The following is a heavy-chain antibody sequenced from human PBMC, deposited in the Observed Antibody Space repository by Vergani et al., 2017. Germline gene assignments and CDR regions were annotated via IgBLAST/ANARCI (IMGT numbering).Heavy chain of an antibody. CDR3: ARQVAPTPEAVAPVVPAPYYMDV. V-gene: IGHV4-34*01. CDR2: INHSGST. J-gene: IGHJ6*03. CDR1: GGSFSGYY. Sequence: QVQLQQWGAGLLKPSETLSLTCAVYGGSFSGYYWSWIRQPPGKGLEWIGEINHSGSTNYNPSLKSRVTISVDTSKNQFSLKLSSVTAADTAVYYCARQVAPTPEAVAPVVPAPYYMDVWGKGTTVTVSS. D-gene: IGHD2-2*01.